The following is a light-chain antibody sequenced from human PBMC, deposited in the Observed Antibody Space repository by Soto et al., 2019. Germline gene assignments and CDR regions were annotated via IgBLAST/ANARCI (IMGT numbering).Light chain of an antibody. J-gene: IGKJ1*01. CDR3: QQAYTTPRT. CDR2: GAS. CDR1: QNINKY. V-gene: IGKV1-39*01. Sequence: DIQMTQSPSSLSASVGDRVTITCRASQNINKYLNWYQQTLGKAPRVLIYGASTLQSGVPSRFSGSGSGTDFTLTITSVQPEDFATYYCQQAYTTPRTFGQGTKVEVK.